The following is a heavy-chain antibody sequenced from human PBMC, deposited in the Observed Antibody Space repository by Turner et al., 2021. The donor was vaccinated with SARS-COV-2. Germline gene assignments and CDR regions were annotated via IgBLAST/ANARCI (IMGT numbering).Heavy chain of an antibody. Sequence: QVQLVDSGGGLFQHGRSLRLSCAASGFTFSSYAMEWVRQATGKGMEWVAVISYDGSNKLYADSVKGRFTISRDNSKNTMYLQMNSLRAEDTAVYYCARGGGYGAAFDYWGQGTLVTVSS. V-gene: IGHV3-30-3*01. CDR3: ARGGGYGAAFDY. CDR2: ISYDGSNK. CDR1: GFTFSSYA. J-gene: IGHJ4*02. D-gene: IGHD5-12*01.